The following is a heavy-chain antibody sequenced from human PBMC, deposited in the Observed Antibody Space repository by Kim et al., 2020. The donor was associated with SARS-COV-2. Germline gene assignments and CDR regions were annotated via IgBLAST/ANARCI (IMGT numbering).Heavy chain of an antibody. V-gene: IGHV1-69*13. CDR3: ASRGNGAYCSGGSCYSGYGMDV. J-gene: IGHJ6*02. CDR2: IIPIFGTA. Sequence: SVKVSCKASGGTFSSYAISWVRQAPGQGLEWMGGIIPIFGTANYAQKFQGRVTITADESTSTAYMELSSLRSEDTAVYYCASRGNGAYCSGGSCYSGYGMDVWGQGTTVTVSS. D-gene: IGHD2-15*01. CDR1: GGTFSSYA.